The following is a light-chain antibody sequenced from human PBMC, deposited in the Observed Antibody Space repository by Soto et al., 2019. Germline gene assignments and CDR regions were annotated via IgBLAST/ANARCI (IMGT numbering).Light chain of an antibody. CDR2: VERSGRY. CDR1: SGYSTYT. Sequence: QLVLTQSSSASASLGSSVKLTCTLSSGYSTYTIAWHQQQPGKGPRYLMKVERSGRYNKGSGVPDRFSGFSAGADRHLTLSNRQSEDEADYYCETRDSNTHVVFGGGTKLTVL. CDR3: ETRDSNTHVV. J-gene: IGLJ2*01. V-gene: IGLV4-60*03.